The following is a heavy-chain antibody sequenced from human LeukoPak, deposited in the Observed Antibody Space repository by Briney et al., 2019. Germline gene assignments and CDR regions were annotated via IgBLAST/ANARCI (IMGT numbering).Heavy chain of an antibody. CDR2: ISYDGSNK. D-gene: IGHD2-15*01. CDR1: GFTFNNYW. V-gene: IGHV3-30*18. J-gene: IGHJ4*02. CDR3: AKAVVAAFSAFDY. Sequence: GGSLRLSCAASGFTFNNYWMSWVRQAPGKGLEWVAVISYDGSNKYYADSVKGRFTISRDNSKNTLYLQMNSLRAEDTAVYYCAKAVVAAFSAFDYWGQGTLVTVSS.